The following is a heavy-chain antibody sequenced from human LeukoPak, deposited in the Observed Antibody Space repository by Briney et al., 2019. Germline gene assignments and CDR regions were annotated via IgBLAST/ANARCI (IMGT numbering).Heavy chain of an antibody. CDR1: GFTFSSYA. Sequence: GGSLRLSCPASGFTFSSYAMHWVRQAPGKGLEYVSAIRSNGGSTYYANSVKGRFTISRDNSKNTLYLQMGSLRAEDMAVYYCARGGRYSSSYNWFDPWGQGTLVTVSS. CDR2: IRSNGGST. J-gene: IGHJ5*02. CDR3: ARGGRYSSSYNWFDP. D-gene: IGHD6-13*01. V-gene: IGHV3-64*01.